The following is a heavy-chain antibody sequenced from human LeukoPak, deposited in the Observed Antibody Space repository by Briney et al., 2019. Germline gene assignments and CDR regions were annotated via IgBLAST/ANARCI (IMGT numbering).Heavy chain of an antibody. CDR1: GFTFSSYG. CDR2: ISGSGGST. V-gene: IGHV3-23*01. D-gene: IGHD6-13*01. Sequence: GGSLRLSRAASGFTFSSYGMSWVRQAPGKGLEWVSAISGSGGSTYYADSVKGRFTISRDNSKNTLYLQMNSLRAEDTAVYYCAKDSFSSWRYYFDYWGQGTLVTVSS. J-gene: IGHJ4*02. CDR3: AKDSFSSWRYYFDY.